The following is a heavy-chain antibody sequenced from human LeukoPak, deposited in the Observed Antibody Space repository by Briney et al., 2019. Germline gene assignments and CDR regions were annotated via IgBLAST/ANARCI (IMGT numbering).Heavy chain of an antibody. Sequence: GGSPRLSCAASGFTFSSHAMSWVRQAPEKGLEWVSAISGSGGSTYYADSVKGRFTISRDNSKNTLYLQMNSLRAEDTAVYYCAKGRRHVLGYCSGGNCYGDYWGQGTLVTVSS. CDR2: ISGSGGST. J-gene: IGHJ4*02. D-gene: IGHD2-15*01. CDR3: AKGRRHVLGYCSGGNCYGDY. CDR1: GFTFSSHA. V-gene: IGHV3-23*01.